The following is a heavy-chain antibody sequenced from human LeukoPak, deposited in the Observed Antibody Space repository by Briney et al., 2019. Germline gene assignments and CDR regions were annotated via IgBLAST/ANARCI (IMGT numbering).Heavy chain of an antibody. J-gene: IGHJ4*02. Sequence: ASVKVSCKASGYTFSSYNINWVRQATGQGLEWMGWMNPNSGNSAYAQKFQGRVTITRNTSISTAYMELSGLKSEDTAVYYCARAGSGNYPPYYFDYWGQGTLVAVSS. CDR2: MNPNSGNS. V-gene: IGHV1-8*03. CDR1: GYTFSSYN. CDR3: ARAGSGNYPPYYFDY. D-gene: IGHD1-26*01.